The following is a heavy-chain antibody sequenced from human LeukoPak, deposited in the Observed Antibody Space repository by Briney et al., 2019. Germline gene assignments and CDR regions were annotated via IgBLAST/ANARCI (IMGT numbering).Heavy chain of an antibody. CDR2: IYTSGST. CDR1: GDSISSGDYY. J-gene: IGHJ4*02. D-gene: IGHD2-15*01. V-gene: IGHV4-61*02. CDR3: ARGVAGYCSGGSCYFLDY. Sequence: SQTLSLTCTVSGDSISSGDYYWSWIRQPAGKGLEWIGRIYTSGSTNYNPSLKSRVTISVDTSKNQFSLKLTSVTAADTAVYYCARGVAGYCSGGSCYFLDYWGQGTLVTVSS.